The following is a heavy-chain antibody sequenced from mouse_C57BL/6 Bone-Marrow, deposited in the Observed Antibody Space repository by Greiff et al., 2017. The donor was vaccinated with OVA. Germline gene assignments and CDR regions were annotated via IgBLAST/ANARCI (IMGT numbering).Heavy chain of an antibody. CDR1: GYTFTDYE. CDR2: IDPETGGT. J-gene: IGHJ3*01. Sequence: QVQLKEPGAELVRPGASVTLSCKASGYTFTDYEMHWVKQTPVHGLEWIGAIDPETGGTAYNQKFKGKAILTADKSSSTAYMELRSLTSEDSAVYYRTRDYGSSWFAYWGQGTLVTVAA. V-gene: IGHV1-15*01. CDR3: TRDYGSSWFAY. D-gene: IGHD1-1*01.